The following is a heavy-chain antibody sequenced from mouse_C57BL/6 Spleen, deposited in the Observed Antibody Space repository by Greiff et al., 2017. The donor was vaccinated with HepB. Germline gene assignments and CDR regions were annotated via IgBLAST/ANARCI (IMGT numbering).Heavy chain of an antibody. CDR3: ARSGSNYERVWFAY. D-gene: IGHD2-5*01. J-gene: IGHJ3*01. CDR1: GYTFTDYY. V-gene: IGHV1-76*01. CDR2: IYPGSGNT. Sequence: VQLQQSGAELVRPGASVKLSCKASGYTFTDYYINWVKQRPGQGLEWIARIYPGSGNTYYNEKFKGKATLTAEKSSSTAYMQLSSLTSEDSAVYFWARSGSNYERVWFAYWGQGTLVTVSA.